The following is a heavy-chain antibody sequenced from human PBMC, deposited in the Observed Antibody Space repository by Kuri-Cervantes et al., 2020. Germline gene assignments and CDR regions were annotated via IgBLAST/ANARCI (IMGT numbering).Heavy chain of an antibody. CDR2: IKQDGSEK. Sequence: GESLKISCAAPGFTFSRYWMSWVRQTPGKGLERVANIKQDGSEKYYVDSVKGRFTISRDNAKNSVNLQMDNLRVDDTALYYCVRDSNWAFDLWGQGTMVTVSS. V-gene: IGHV3-7*01. J-gene: IGHJ3*01. D-gene: IGHD5-24*01. CDR3: VRDSNWAFDL. CDR1: GFTFSRYW.